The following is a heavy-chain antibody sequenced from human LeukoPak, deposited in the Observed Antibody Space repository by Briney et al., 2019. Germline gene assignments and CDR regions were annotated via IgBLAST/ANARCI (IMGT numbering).Heavy chain of an antibody. J-gene: IGHJ4*02. CDR3: AKDQGSSWYLGYFDY. V-gene: IGHV3-23*01. D-gene: IGHD6-13*01. Sequence: GGSLRLSCAASGIAFGDIAMHWVRQVPGKGLEWVSAISGSGGSTYYADSVKGRFTISRDNSKNTLYLQMNSLRAEDTAVYYCAKDQGSSWYLGYFDYWGQGTLVTVSS. CDR1: GIAFGDIA. CDR2: ISGSGGST.